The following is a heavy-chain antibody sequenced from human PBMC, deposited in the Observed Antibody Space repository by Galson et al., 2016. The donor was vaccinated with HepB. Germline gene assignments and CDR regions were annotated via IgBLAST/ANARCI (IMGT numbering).Heavy chain of an antibody. CDR1: VGSVNSRTYY. CDR3: ARDRDRYFDH. V-gene: IGHV4-61*01. J-gene: IGHJ4*01. CDR2: IYSNGNT. D-gene: IGHD3-16*02. Sequence: LSLTCTVSVGSVNSRTYYWTWIRQSPGKALEWIGYIYSNGNTKYNPSLGSRVTISLDKSTNQFSLNLSSVTAADTAVYFCARDRDRYFDHWGHGILVTVSS.